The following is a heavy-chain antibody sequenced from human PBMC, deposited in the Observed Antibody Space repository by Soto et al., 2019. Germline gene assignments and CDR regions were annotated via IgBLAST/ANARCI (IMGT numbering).Heavy chain of an antibody. J-gene: IGHJ6*02. Sequence: GESLKISCNGSGYSFTSYWISWVRQMPGKGLEWMGRIDPSDSYTNYSPSFQGHVTISADKSISTAYLQWSSLKASDTAMYYCARLNYYDSSEGYYGMDVWGQGTTVTVSS. D-gene: IGHD3-22*01. CDR3: ARLNYYDSSEGYYGMDV. CDR2: IDPSDSYT. V-gene: IGHV5-10-1*01. CDR1: GYSFTSYW.